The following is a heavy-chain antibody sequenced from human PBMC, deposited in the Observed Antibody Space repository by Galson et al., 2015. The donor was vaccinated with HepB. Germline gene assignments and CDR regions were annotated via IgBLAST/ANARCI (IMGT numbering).Heavy chain of an antibody. CDR2: IIPILGIA. V-gene: IGHV1-69*04. CDR1: GGTFSSNT. J-gene: IGHJ4*02. CDR3: AREENSGYDLSTFDY. Sequence: SVKVSCKASGGTFSSNTISWVRQAPGQGLEWMGRIIPILGIANYAQKFQGRVTITADKSTSTAYMELSSLRSEDTAVYYCAREENSGYDLSTFDYWGQGTLVTVSS. D-gene: IGHD5-12*01.